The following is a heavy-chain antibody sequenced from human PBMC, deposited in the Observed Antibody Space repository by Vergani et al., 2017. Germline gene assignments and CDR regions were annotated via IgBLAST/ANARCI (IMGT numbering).Heavy chain of an antibody. D-gene: IGHD2-2*02. Sequence: EVQLVESGGGLVKPGGSLRLSCAASGFTFSSYSMNWVRQAPGKGLEWVSSISSSSSYIYYADSVKGRFTISRDNAKNSLYLQMNSLRAEDTAVYYCASFGYCRSTSCYKPAGNYYYYMDVWGKGTTVTVSS. CDR2: ISSSSSYI. CDR3: ASFGYCRSTSCYKPAGNYYYYMDV. V-gene: IGHV3-21*01. J-gene: IGHJ6*03. CDR1: GFTFSSYS.